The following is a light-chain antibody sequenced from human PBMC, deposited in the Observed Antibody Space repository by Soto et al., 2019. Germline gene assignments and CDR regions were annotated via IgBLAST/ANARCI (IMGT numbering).Light chain of an antibody. Sequence: EIVMTQSPATLSVSPGERATLSCRASQSVNIYLAWYQQKPGQAPRLLIFGASSRATGIPARFSGSGSGTEFNLTISSLQSEDFAVYFCQQYDDWLQLTFGGGTTGDIK. CDR3: QQYDDWLQLT. CDR1: QSVNIY. V-gene: IGKV3D-15*01. J-gene: IGKJ4*01. CDR2: GAS.